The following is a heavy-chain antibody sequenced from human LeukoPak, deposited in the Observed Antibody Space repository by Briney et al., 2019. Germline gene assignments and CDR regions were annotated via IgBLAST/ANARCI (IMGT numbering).Heavy chain of an antibody. Sequence: NPSETLSLTCTVSGGSISSYYWSWIRQPPGNGLEWIGYIYYSGSTNYNPSLKSRVTISVDTSKNQFSLKLSSVTAADTAVYYCARVGYNWNDLGYMDVWGKGTTVTVSS. CDR1: GGSISSYY. CDR2: IYYSGST. D-gene: IGHD1-1*01. J-gene: IGHJ6*03. CDR3: ARVGYNWNDLGYMDV. V-gene: IGHV4-59*01.